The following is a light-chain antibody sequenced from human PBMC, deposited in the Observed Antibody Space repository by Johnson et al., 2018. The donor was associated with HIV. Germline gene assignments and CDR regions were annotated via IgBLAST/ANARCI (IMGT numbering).Light chain of an antibody. V-gene: IGLV1-51*01. J-gene: IGLJ1*01. Sequence: QSVLTQPPSVSAAPGQKVTISCSGSSSNIGNNYVSWYQQLPGTAPKLLIYDNNKRPSGIPDRFSASKSGTSATLAITGLQTGDEADYYCGTWISTGSVFGSGTKVTVL. CDR1: SSNIGNNY. CDR3: GTWISTGSV. CDR2: DNN.